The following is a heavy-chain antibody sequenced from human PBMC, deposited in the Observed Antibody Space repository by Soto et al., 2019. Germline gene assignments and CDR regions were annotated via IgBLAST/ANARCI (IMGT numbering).Heavy chain of an antibody. CDR2: IKQDGSER. CDR1: GFTFSYFW. J-gene: IGHJ4*02. D-gene: IGHD1-26*01. CDR3: ARHGTYRFDY. V-gene: IGHV3-7*01. Sequence: GGSLRLSCAASGFTFSYFWMSWVRQAPGKGLECVASIKQDGSERYYVDSVKGRFTISRDNAKNSLYLQMNSLRAEDTAVYYCARHGTYRFDYWGQGRLVTVSS.